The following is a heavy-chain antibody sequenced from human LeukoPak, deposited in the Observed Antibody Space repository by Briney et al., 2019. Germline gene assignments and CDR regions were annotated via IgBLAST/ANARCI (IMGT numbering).Heavy chain of an antibody. D-gene: IGHD2-2*01. V-gene: IGHV3-30*02. Sequence: PGGSLRLSCAASGFTFSSYGMHWVRQAPGKGLEGVAFIRYDGSNKYYADSVKGRFTISRDNSKNTLYLQMNSLRAEDTAVYYCATEYCSSTSCYLYYMDVWGKGTTVTVSS. J-gene: IGHJ6*03. CDR1: GFTFSSYG. CDR2: IRYDGSNK. CDR3: ATEYCSSTSCYLYYMDV.